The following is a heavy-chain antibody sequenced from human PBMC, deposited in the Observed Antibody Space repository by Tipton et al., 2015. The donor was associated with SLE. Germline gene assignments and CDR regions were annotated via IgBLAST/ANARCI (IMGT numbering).Heavy chain of an antibody. D-gene: IGHD3-16*01. Sequence: TLSLTCTVSGGPISSSIFRWGWVRQSPGKGLEWIGNINDSGTTYYNPSLKSRITISVDTSQNQFSLKLSSVTAADTAVYYCARFMISVGFDYWGQGTLVTVSS. V-gene: IGHV4-39*07. CDR2: INDSGTT. J-gene: IGHJ4*02. CDR1: GGPISSSIFR. CDR3: ARFMISVGFDY.